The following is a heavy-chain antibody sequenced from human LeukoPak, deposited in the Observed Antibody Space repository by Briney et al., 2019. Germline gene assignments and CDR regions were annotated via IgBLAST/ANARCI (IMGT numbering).Heavy chain of an antibody. Sequence: GASVKVSCKAPGGTFSSYAISWVRQAPGQGLEWMGGIIPIFGTANYAQKFQGRVTITADESTSTAYMELSSLRSEDTAVYYCARVDSSSWYFDYWGQGTLVTVSS. D-gene: IGHD6-13*01. CDR3: ARVDSSSWYFDY. CDR1: GGTFSSYA. J-gene: IGHJ4*02. V-gene: IGHV1-69*13. CDR2: IIPIFGTA.